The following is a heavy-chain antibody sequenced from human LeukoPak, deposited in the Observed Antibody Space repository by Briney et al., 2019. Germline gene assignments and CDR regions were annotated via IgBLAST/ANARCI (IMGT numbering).Heavy chain of an antibody. J-gene: IGHJ4*02. CDR3: AKGPRLLFGSGSRFFDY. D-gene: IGHD5-12*01. Sequence: PGGSLRLSCAASGFTVSSNYMSWVRQAPGKGLEWVSAISGSGANTYYADSVKGRFTISRDNSKNTLYLQMNSLRAEDTAVYYCAKGPRLLFGSGSRFFDYWGQGTLVTVSS. V-gene: IGHV3-23*01. CDR2: ISGSGANT. CDR1: GFTVSSNY.